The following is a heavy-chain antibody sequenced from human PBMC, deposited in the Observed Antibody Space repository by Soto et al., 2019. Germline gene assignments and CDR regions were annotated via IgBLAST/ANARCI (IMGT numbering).Heavy chain of an antibody. Sequence: EVQLVESGGGLVKPGGSLRLSCAASGFTFSSYNMNWVRQAPGKGLEWVSSISSSSSYRDYADSVKGRFTTSRDNAKKSLYLQTNSLKADDTALYYWSSRHDDYALLSCRSMRYVDLWGRGTLCPVSS. J-gene: IGHJ2*01. CDR3: SSRHDDYALLSCRSMRYVDL. CDR1: GFTFSSYN. D-gene: IGHD3-9*01. CDR2: ISSSSSYR. V-gene: IGHV3-21*03.